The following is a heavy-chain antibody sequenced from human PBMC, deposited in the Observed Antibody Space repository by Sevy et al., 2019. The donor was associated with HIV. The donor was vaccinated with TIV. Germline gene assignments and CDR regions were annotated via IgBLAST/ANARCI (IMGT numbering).Heavy chain of an antibody. D-gene: IGHD6-19*01. J-gene: IGHJ4*02. V-gene: IGHV3-23*01. CDR3: ARKYSSGWNPLDY. CDR2: ISGGSSTI. Sequence: GGSLRLSCAAPGFTFSAYPMTWVRQAPGRGLEWVTVISGGSSTIYYADSVKGRFTISRDNSKNTLYLQMNSLRVEDTAVYYCARKYSSGWNPLDYWGQGTLVTVSS. CDR1: GFTFSAYP.